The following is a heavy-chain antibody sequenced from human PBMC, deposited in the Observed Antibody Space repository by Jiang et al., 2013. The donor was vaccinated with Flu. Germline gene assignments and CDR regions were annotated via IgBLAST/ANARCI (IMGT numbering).Heavy chain of an antibody. CDR3: SRDLVRDVIVIPSGYCDY. Sequence: QLLEVWGRAWSSLGGPVRLSCTGSGFTFGDYGMSWFRQAPGKGLEWVGFIGSKLYGARRAYAASVRGRFTISRDDSKSVAYLQMNSLKTEDTALYYCSRDLVRDVIVIPSGYCDYWGQGALVTVSS. D-gene: IGHD2-2*01. V-gene: IGHV3-49*03. J-gene: IGHJ4*02. CDR2: IGSKLYGARR. CDR1: GFTFGDYG.